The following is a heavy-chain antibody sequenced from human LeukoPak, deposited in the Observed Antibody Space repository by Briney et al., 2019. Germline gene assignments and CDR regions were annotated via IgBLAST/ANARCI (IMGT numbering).Heavy chain of an antibody. V-gene: IGHV3-33*01. J-gene: IGHJ4*02. CDR3: ARDHGLRYFDWASDY. Sequence: GRSLRLSCAASGFTFSSYGMHWVRQAPGKGLERVAVIWYDGSNKYYADSVKGRFTISRDNSKNTLYLQMNSLRAEDTAVYYCARDHGLRYFDWASDYWGQGTLVTVSS. CDR2: IWYDGSNK. CDR1: GFTFSSYG. D-gene: IGHD3-9*01.